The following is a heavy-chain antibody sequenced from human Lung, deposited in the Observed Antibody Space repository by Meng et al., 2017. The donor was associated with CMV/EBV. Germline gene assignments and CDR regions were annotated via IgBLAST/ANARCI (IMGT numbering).Heavy chain of an antibody. CDR3: ARVLKAHHYHGMDV. J-gene: IGHJ6*02. Sequence: GESLKISCAASGFTVSSNSMNWVRQAPGKGLEWVSLIYSGGGTYYADSVKGRFTISRDNFKNTLYLQMNSLRAEDTAVYYCARVLKAHHYHGMDVWGQGTXVTVSS. V-gene: IGHV3-53*01. CDR1: GFTVSSNS. CDR2: IYSGGGT.